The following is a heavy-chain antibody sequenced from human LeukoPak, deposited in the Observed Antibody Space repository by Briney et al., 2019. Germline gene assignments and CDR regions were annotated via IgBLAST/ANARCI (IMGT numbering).Heavy chain of an antibody. CDR1: GYTFTSYG. CDR2: ISAYNGNT. V-gene: IGHV1-18*01. CDR3: ARVSVATITFGYAFDI. Sequence: ASVKVSCKASGYTFTSYGISWVRQAPGQGLEWMGWISAYNGNTNYAQKLQGRVTMTTDTSTSTAYMELRSLRSDDTAVYYCARVSVATITFGYAFDIWGQGTMVTVSS. J-gene: IGHJ3*02. D-gene: IGHD5-12*01.